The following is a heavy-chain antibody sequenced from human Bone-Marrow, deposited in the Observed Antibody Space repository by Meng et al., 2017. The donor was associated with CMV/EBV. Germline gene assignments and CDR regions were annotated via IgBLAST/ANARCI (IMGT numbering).Heavy chain of an antibody. D-gene: IGHD1-26*01. CDR2: ISSSSYYI. CDR1: FTFSDYY. Sequence: FTFSDYYMSWIRQAPGKGLEWVSYISSSSYYINYADSVKGRFTISRDNAKNSLYLQMNGLRAEDTAVYYCARDEDGIVGASGEFEYWGQGTLVTVSS. J-gene: IGHJ4*02. CDR3: ARDEDGIVGASGEFEY. V-gene: IGHV3-11*06.